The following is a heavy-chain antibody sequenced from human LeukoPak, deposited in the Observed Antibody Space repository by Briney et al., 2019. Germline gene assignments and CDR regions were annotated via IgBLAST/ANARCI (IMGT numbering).Heavy chain of an antibody. CDR3: VRYSSGHGLDY. CDR2: TSYRSKGPN. Sequence: SQTLSLTCAISGDSVSSISAAWHWIRQSPSRGLEWRGRTSYRSKGPNVYAESVKSRLTRSPDKAKIQFSLQLNSGTPEDTAVYYCVRYSSGHGLDYWGQGNLVTVSS. V-gene: IGHV6-1*01. J-gene: IGHJ4*02. CDR1: GDSVSSISAA. D-gene: IGHD3-22*01.